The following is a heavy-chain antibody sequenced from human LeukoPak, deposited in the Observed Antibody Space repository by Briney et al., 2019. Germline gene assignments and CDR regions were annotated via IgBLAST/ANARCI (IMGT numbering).Heavy chain of an antibody. D-gene: IGHD4-17*01. Sequence: GSLRLSCAASGFTFSSYAMSWVRQAPGKGLEWVSAISGSGGSTYYADSVKGRFTISRDNSKNTLYLQMNSLRAEDTALYYCARGHYEEEAFDIWGQGTMVTVSS. CDR3: ARGHYEEEAFDI. V-gene: IGHV3-23*01. CDR2: ISGSGGST. CDR1: GFTFSSYA. J-gene: IGHJ3*02.